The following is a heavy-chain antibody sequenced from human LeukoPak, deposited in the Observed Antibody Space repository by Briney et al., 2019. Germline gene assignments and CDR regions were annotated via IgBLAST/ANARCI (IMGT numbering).Heavy chain of an antibody. CDR1: GFTVSSNY. CDR3: ARGRSGYYFDY. CDR2: ILSGGSP. V-gene: IGHV3-53*01. Sequence: GGSLRLSCAASGFTVSSNYMSWVRQAPGKGLEWVSVILSGGSPYYADSVKGRFTISRDISKNTLYLQMNSLRAEDTAVYYCARGRSGYYFDYWGQGTLVTVSS. D-gene: IGHD3-22*01. J-gene: IGHJ4*02.